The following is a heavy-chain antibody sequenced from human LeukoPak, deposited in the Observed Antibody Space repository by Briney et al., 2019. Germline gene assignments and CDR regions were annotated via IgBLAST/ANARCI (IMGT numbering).Heavy chain of an antibody. D-gene: IGHD5-18*01. V-gene: IGHV3-7*04. CDR2: IKQDGSEK. J-gene: IGHJ4*02. CDR3: ARARFSYGHYYFDY. CDR1: AFTFSTYW. Sequence: GGSLRLSCAASAFTFSTYWMSWVRHTPGKGLEWVANIKQDGSEKYYVDSVKGRFTISRDNAKDSLCLQMKSLRAEDTAVYYCARARFSYGHYYFDYWGQGTLVTVSS.